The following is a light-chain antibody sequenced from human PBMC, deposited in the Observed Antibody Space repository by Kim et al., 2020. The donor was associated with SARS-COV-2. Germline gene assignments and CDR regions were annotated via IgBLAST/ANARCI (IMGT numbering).Light chain of an antibody. CDR1: KLGDKY. CDR2: QDN. J-gene: IGLJ2*01. CDR3: QAWDSSTDVV. V-gene: IGLV3-1*01. Sequence: VSPGQTASITCSGDKLGDKYASWYQKRPGQSPVLVIYQDNKRPSGIPERFSGSNSGNTATLTISGTQAMDEADYYCQAWDSSTDVVFGGGTKLTVL.